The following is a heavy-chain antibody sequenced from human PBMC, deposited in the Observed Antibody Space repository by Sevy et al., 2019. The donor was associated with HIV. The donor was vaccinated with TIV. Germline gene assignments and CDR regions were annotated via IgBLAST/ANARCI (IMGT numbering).Heavy chain of an antibody. CDR3: ASGEGGKSNETRRYNWNYDYYGMDV. Sequence: SETLSLTCTVSGGSISSGGYYWSWIRQHPGKGLEWIGYIYYSGSTYYNPSLKSRVTISVDTSKNQFSLKLSSVTAADTAVYYWASGEGGKSNETRRYNWNYDYYGMDVWGQGTTVTVSS. CDR2: IYYSGST. V-gene: IGHV4-31*03. D-gene: IGHD1-20*01. CDR1: GGSISSGGYY. J-gene: IGHJ6*02.